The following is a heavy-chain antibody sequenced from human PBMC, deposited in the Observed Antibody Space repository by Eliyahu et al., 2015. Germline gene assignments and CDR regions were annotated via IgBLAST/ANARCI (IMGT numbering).Heavy chain of an antibody. CDR2: DSGSA. J-gene: IGHJ6*03. V-gene: IGHV4-39*07. Sequence: DSGSADYSPSLKSRVTISVDTSKNELSLKLRSVTAADTAVYYCARDSKTRVTIFGLGRGRKYHYYMDVWGRGTTVTISS. CDR3: ARDSKTRVTIFGLGRGRKYHYYMDV. D-gene: IGHD3-3*01.